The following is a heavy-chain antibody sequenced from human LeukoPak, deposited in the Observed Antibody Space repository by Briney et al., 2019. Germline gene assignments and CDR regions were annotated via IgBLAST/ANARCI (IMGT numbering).Heavy chain of an antibody. J-gene: IGHJ6*03. CDR1: GGTFSSYA. V-gene: IGHV1-69*05. CDR3: ASGQPIFGVVIAYYMDV. CDR2: IIPIFGTA. D-gene: IGHD3-3*01. Sequence: SVKVSCKASGGTFSSYAISWVRQAPGQGLEWMGGIIPIFGTANYAQKFQGRATITTDESTSTAYMELSSLRSEDTAVYYCASGQPIFGVVIAYYMDVWGKGTTVTVSS.